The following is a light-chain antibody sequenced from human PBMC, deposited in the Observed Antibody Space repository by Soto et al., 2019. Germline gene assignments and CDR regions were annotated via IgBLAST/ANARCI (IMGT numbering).Light chain of an antibody. CDR3: QQYGSSAPIT. Sequence: ELVLTQSPATLSLSPGERATLSCRASQSVSSYLALYQQKPGQAPRLLIYGASIRATGIPDRFSGSGSETDFTLTISRLEPEDFALYYCQQYGSSAPITFGQGTRLETK. CDR2: GAS. V-gene: IGKV3-20*01. CDR1: QSVSSY. J-gene: IGKJ5*01.